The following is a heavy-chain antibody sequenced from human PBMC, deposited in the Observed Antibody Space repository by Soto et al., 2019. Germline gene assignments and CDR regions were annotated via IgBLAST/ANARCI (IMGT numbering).Heavy chain of an antibody. V-gene: IGHV2-5*02. CDR1: GFSLSTSGVG. Sequence: QITLKESGPTLVRPTQTLTLTCTFSGFSLSTSGVGVGWIRQPPGKALEWLALIYWDDDKRYSPSLKSRLTTTKDTSKNQLVLTMTNMDPVDTATYSCAHSRCGGDCLQSYSSHYYYGMDVWGQGTTVTVSS. D-gene: IGHD2-21*02. J-gene: IGHJ6*02. CDR3: AHSRCGGDCLQSYSSHYYYGMDV. CDR2: IYWDDDK.